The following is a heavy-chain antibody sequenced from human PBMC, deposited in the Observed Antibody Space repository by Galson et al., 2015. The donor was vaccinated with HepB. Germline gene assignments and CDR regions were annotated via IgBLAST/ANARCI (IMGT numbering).Heavy chain of an antibody. CDR3: AKGNNRWVTALHY. Sequence: SLRLSCAASGFTLSTYAMSWVRLAPGKGLEWVSGLRDRGTVTYYADSVKGRFTISRDKSKNTLYLQMNSLRAEDTAVYYCAKGNNRWVTALHYWGQGTLVTVSS. D-gene: IGHD2-21*02. V-gene: IGHV3-23*01. CDR1: GFTLSTYA. CDR2: LRDRGTVT. J-gene: IGHJ4*02.